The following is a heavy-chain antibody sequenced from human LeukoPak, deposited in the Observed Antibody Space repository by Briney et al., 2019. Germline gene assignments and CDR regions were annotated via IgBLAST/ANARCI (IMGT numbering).Heavy chain of an antibody. CDR1: GGSFSGYY. Sequence: SETLSLTCAVYGGSFSGYYWSWIRQPPGKGLEWIGEINHSGSTIYNPSLKSRVTISVDTSKNQFSLKLSSVTAADTAVYYCARSRITRYWGQGTLVTVSS. J-gene: IGHJ4*02. D-gene: IGHD3-3*01. CDR2: INHSGST. V-gene: IGHV4-34*01. CDR3: ARSRITRY.